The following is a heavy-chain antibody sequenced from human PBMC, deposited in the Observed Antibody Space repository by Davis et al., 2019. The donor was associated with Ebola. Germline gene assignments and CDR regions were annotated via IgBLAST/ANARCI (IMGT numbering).Heavy chain of an antibody. Sequence: GESLKISCEASGFTFKTYWMSWVRQAPGKGLVWVSRINSDGSSTSYADSVKGRFTISRDDSKNTLYLEMNSLRAEDTAVYYCARDYGDYYYGMDVWGQGTTVTVSS. J-gene: IGHJ6*02. CDR2: INSDGSST. V-gene: IGHV3-74*01. D-gene: IGHD4-17*01. CDR3: ARDYGDYYYGMDV. CDR1: GFTFKTYW.